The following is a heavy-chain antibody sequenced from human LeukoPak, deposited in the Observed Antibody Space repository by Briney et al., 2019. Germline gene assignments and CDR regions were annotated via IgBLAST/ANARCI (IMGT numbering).Heavy chain of an antibody. CDR2: IRYDGSNK. D-gene: IGHD5-12*01. J-gene: IGHJ4*02. Sequence: GGSLRLSCAASGFAFSSYGMHWVRQAPGKGLEWVAFIRYDGSNKYYADSVKGRFTISRDNSKNTLYLQMNSLRAEDTAVYYCAKDAYLGWLEYYFDYWGQGTLVTVSS. V-gene: IGHV3-30*02. CDR1: GFAFSSYG. CDR3: AKDAYLGWLEYYFDY.